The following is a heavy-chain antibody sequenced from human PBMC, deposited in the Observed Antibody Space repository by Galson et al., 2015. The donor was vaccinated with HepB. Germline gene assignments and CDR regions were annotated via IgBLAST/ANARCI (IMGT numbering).Heavy chain of an antibody. D-gene: IGHD1-26*01. CDR1: GYNFPNYW. J-gene: IGHJ4*02. CDR2: IHPGESDT. CDR3: ARLGGIEGATPENLDS. V-gene: IGHV5-51*01. Sequence: QSGAEVKKPGQSLKISCQTSGYNFPNYWIGWVRQVPGKGLEWMGIIHPGESDTNFSPSFQDQVTISADKSINTAYLQWSSLKVSDTAMYFCARLGGIEGATPENLDSWGQGTLGTGSS.